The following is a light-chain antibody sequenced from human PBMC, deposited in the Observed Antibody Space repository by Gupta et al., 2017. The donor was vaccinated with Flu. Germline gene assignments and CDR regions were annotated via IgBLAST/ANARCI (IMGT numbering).Light chain of an antibody. CDR3: CSYVGGSTWV. V-gene: IGLV2-23*02. CDR1: SSDVGSYNL. CDR2: EVS. Sequence: SITISCTGTSSDVGSYNLVSWDQQNPGKAHKLMIYEVSKRPAGVSNRFSGSKSGNTASLTISGLQAEDGADFYGCSYVGGSTWVFGGGTKLTVL. J-gene: IGLJ3*02.